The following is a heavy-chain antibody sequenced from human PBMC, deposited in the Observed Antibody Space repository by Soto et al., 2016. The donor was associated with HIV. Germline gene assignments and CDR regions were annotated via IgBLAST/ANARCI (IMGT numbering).Heavy chain of an antibody. D-gene: IGHD6-19*01. CDR2: IYSGGRT. J-gene: IGHJ4*02. V-gene: IGHV3-66*01. CDR1: KFTVSSNY. CDR3: ATDAGYSSGWGFDY. Sequence: EVQLVESGGGLVQPGGSLRLSCAAAKFTVSSNYMTWVRQAPGKGLEWVSLIYSGGRTYYADSVRGRFIISRDSSKNTLYLQMNSLRAEDTAVYYCATDAGYSSGWGFDYWGQGTLVSVSS.